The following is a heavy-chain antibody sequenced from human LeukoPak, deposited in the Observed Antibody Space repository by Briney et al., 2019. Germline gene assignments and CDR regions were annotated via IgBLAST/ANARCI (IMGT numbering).Heavy chain of an antibody. CDR3: ERRYSSGGPSYDFDY. D-gene: IGHD2-8*02. CDR1: GVSFSGYY. J-gene: IGHJ4*02. V-gene: IGHV4-34*01. Sequence: SETLSLTCAVYGVSFSGYYWSWIRQPPGKGLEWIGEINHSGSTNYNPSLKSRVTISVDTSKNQFSLKLSSVTAADTAVYYCERRYSSGGPSYDFDYWGQGILVTVSS. CDR2: INHSGST.